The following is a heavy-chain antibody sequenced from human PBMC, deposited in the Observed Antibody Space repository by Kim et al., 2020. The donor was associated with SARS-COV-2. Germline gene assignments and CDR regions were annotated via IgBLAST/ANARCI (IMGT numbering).Heavy chain of an antibody. V-gene: IGHV3-72*01. D-gene: IGHD3-10*01. CDR1: GFTFSDHY. J-gene: IGHJ4*02. Sequence: GGSLRLSCAASGFTFSDHYIDWVRQAPGQGLEWVGRIKNKANRYTTEYAASVRGRFTISRDDSENSLYLQMNSLTTEDTAVYYCARSTYLPGSASSSYDYWGQGTLVTVSS. CDR3: ARSTYLPGSASSSYDY. CDR2: IKNKANRYTT.